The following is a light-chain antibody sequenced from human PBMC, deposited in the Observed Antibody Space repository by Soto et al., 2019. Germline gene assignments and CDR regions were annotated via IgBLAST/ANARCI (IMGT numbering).Light chain of an antibody. J-gene: IGKJ2*01. Sequence: EIVLTQSPATLSLSPGERATLSCRASQSVSSSYLAWYQQKPGQAPRLLIYGASSRATDIPDRFSGSGSGTDFTLTISRLEPEDIALYYCQQYVTSPYTFGQGTKLQI. CDR1: QSVSSSY. CDR3: QQYVTSPYT. V-gene: IGKV3-20*01. CDR2: GAS.